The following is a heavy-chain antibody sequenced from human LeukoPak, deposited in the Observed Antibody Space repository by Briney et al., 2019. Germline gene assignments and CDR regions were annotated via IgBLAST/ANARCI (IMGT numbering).Heavy chain of an antibody. CDR1: GGTFSSYA. D-gene: IGHD3-3*01. CDR3: VRDHPITIFGVVDYYGMDV. V-gene: IGHV1-69*13. J-gene: IGHJ6*02. Sequence: SVKVSCKASGGTFSSYAISWVRQAPGQGLEWMGGIIPIFGTANYAQKFQGRVTITADESTSTAYMELSSLRSEDTAVYYCVRDHPITIFGVVDYYGMDVWGQGTTVTVSS. CDR2: IIPIFGTA.